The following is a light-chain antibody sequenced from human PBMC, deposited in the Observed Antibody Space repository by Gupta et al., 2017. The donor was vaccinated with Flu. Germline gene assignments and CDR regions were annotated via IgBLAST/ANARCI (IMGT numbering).Light chain of an antibody. CDR3: CSYAGSSFYV. Sequence: QSALTQPRSVSGSPGQSVTISCTGTSSDVGGYNYVSWYQQHPGKAPKLMIYDVSKRPSGVPDRFSGSKSGNTASLTISGLQAEDEADYYCCSYAGSSFYVFGTGTKVTV. V-gene: IGLV2-11*01. CDR1: SSDVGGYNY. CDR2: DVS. J-gene: IGLJ1*01.